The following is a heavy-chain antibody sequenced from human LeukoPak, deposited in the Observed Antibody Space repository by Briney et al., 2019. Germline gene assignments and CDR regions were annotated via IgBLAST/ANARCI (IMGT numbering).Heavy chain of an antibody. CDR3: ARGVRYSRSGYVLLGWFDY. J-gene: IGHJ4*02. CDR1: GGSFSGYY. CDR2: INHSGST. Sequence: AETLSLTCAVYGGSFSGYYWSWLRQPPGKGLEWVGEINHSGSTNYNPSLQSRVTISVDTSKNQFSLRLSSVTAADTAVYYCARGVRYSRSGYVLLGWFDYWGQGTLVTVSS. V-gene: IGHV4-34*01. D-gene: IGHD6-13*01.